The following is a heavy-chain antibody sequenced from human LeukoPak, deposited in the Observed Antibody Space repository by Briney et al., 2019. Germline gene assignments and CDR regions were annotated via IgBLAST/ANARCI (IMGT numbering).Heavy chain of an antibody. CDR3: ARHGVGDYYCDS. CDR1: GASVNSGDYY. Sequence: PSETLSLTCTVSGASVNSGDYYWGWIRQPPGKGLEWIGSMFYSGNTYYNSSLKSRVTISVDTSRNQLSLKLSAVTTADTAMYCCARHGVGDYYCDSWGQGTLVTVSS. V-gene: IGHV4-39*01. CDR2: MFYSGNT. J-gene: IGHJ4*02. D-gene: IGHD3-16*01.